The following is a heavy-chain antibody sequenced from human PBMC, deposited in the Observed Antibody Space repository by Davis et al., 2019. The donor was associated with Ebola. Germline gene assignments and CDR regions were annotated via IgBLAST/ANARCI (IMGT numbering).Heavy chain of an antibody. V-gene: IGHV4-34*01. Sequence: MPSETLSLTCAVYGGSLSGYYWSWIRQPPGKGLEWIGEINHSGSTNYNPSLKSRVTISVDTSKNQFSLKLSSVTAADTAVYYCARGRKGYYYYGMDVWGQGTTVTVSS. CDR1: GGSLSGYY. CDR3: ARGRKGYYYYGMDV. J-gene: IGHJ6*02. CDR2: INHSGST.